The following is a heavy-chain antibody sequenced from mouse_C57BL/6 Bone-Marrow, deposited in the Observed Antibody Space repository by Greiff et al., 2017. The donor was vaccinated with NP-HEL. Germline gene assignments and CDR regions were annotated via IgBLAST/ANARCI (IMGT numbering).Heavy chain of an antibody. CDR1: GYTFTTYP. Sequence: QVQLKQSGAELVKPGASVKMSCKASGYTFTTYPIEWMKQNHGKSLEWIGNFHPYNDDTKYNEKFKGKATLTVEKSSSTVYLELSRLTSDDSAVYYCVRGSSFYWYFDVWGTGTTVTVSS. J-gene: IGHJ1*03. CDR3: VRGSSFYWYFDV. D-gene: IGHD1-1*01. V-gene: IGHV1-47*01. CDR2: FHPYNDDT.